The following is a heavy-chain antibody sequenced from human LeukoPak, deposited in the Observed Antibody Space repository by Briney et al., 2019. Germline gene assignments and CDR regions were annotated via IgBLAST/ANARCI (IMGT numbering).Heavy chain of an antibody. V-gene: IGHV4-34*01. J-gene: IGHJ5*02. D-gene: IGHD3-10*01. CDR3: ARELPRGKGPPNWFDP. CDR2: INHSGST. Sequence: SSETLSLTCAVYGGSFSGYYWSWIRQPPGKGLEWIGEINHSGSTNYNPSLKSRVTISVDTSKNQFSLKLSSVTAADTAVYYCARELPRGKGPPNWFDPWGQGTLVTVSS. CDR1: GGSFSGYY.